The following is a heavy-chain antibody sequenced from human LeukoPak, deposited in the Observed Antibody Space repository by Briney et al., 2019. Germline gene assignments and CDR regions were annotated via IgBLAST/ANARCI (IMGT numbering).Heavy chain of an antibody. J-gene: IGHJ4*02. CDR3: ARSTYSSGWRDY. CDR1: GFNFSSHA. Sequence: GGSLRLSCAPSGFNFSSHAMSWVRQAPGKGLQWVSGIRGNGANTYYADSVKGRFTISRDNSKNALYLQMNSLRAEDTAVYYCARSTYSSGWRDYWGQGTLLTVSS. CDR2: IRGNGANT. D-gene: IGHD6-19*01. V-gene: IGHV3-23*01.